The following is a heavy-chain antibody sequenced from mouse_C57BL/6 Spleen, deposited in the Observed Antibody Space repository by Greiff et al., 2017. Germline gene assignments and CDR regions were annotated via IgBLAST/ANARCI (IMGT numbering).Heavy chain of an antibody. CDR1: GYTFTSYW. J-gene: IGHJ2*01. CDR3: ARGDVGEDY. CDR2: IDPSDSYT. V-gene: IGHV1-69*01. D-gene: IGHD3-3*01. Sequence: VQLQQPGAELVMPGASVKLSCKASGYTFTSYWMHWVKQRPGQGLEWIGEIDPSDSYTNYNQKFKGKSTLTVDKSSSTAYLQLSSLTSEDAAVYYCARGDVGEDYWGQGTTLTVSS.